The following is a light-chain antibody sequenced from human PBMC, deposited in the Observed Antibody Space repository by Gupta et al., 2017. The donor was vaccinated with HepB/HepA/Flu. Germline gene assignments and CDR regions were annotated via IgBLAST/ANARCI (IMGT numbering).Light chain of an antibody. J-gene: IGKJ3*01. CDR1: QRVTSNS. CDR2: DAS. CDR3: QQYGNSPLT. Sequence: EIVLTQSPYTRTLSQGERATLSCRASQRVTSNSLAWYQQKPGHPPSLLIYDASNRATGIPDRFSGSGSGTDFTLTISRLEPEDFAVYYCQQYGNSPLTFGPGTKVDL. V-gene: IGKV3-20*01.